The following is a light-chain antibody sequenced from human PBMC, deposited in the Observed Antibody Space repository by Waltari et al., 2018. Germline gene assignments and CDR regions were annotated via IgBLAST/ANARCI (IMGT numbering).Light chain of an antibody. Sequence: SSELTQDPVVSVALGQTVRITCQGASLRYYYANWYHQKPGQAPGLDMYGKNNRPSGIPDRFSGSYSGTTASLIITGAQAEDEGDYYCNSRDSRGHPLVFGTGTKVTVL. CDR1: SLRYYY. CDR3: NSRDSRGHPLV. V-gene: IGLV3-19*01. J-gene: IGLJ1*01. CDR2: GKN.